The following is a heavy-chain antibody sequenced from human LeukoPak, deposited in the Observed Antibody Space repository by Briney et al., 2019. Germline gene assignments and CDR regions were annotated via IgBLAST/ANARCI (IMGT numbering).Heavy chain of an antibody. J-gene: IGHJ4*02. CDR3: AKASDYGDLFDY. CDR2: IWYDGNNK. D-gene: IGHD4-17*01. CDR1: GFTFSSYG. Sequence: GGSLRLSCAASGFTFSSYGMHWVRQAPGKGLEWVTLIWYDGNNKYYADSVKGRFTISRDNSKNTLYLQMNSLRAEDTAVYYCAKASDYGDLFDYWGQGTLVTVSS. V-gene: IGHV3-30*02.